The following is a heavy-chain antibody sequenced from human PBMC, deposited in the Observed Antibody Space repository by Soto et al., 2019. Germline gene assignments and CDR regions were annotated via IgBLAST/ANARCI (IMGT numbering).Heavy chain of an antibody. CDR3: ARPRIAARGKTYYYYGMDV. CDR1: GYSFTSYW. D-gene: IGHD6-25*01. Sequence: GESLKISCKGSGYSFTSYWIGWVRQMPGKGLEWMGIIYPGDSDTRYSPSFQGQVTISADKSISTAYLQWSSLKASDTAMYYSARPRIAARGKTYYYYGMDVWGQGTTVTVSS. CDR2: IYPGDSDT. J-gene: IGHJ6*02. V-gene: IGHV5-51*01.